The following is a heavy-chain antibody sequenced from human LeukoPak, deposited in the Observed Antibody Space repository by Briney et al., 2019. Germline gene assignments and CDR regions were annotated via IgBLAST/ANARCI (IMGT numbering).Heavy chain of an antibody. D-gene: IGHD4-23*01. J-gene: IGHJ4*02. CDR2: IYYSGST. CDR3: ARVTLSDGYFDY. CDR1: GGSISSGGYY. Sequence: PSQTLSLTCTVSGGSISSGGYYWSWIRQHPGKGLEWIGYIYYSGSTYYNPSLKSRVTISVDTSKNQFSLKLSSVTAADTAVYYCARVTLSDGYFDYWGQGTLVTVSS. V-gene: IGHV4-31*03.